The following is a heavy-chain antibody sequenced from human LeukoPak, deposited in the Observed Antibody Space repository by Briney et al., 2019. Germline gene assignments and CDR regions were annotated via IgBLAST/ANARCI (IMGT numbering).Heavy chain of an antibody. CDR3: ARGIGTDFDY. CDR2: IYYSGST. D-gene: IGHD1-7*01. V-gene: IGHV4-31*03. CDR1: GGSISSGGYY. Sequence: PSETLSLTCTVSGGSISSGGYYWSWIRQHPGKGLEWIGYIYYSGSTYYNPSLKSRVTIPVDTSKNQFSLKLSSVTAADTAVYYCARGIGTDFDYWGQGTLVTVSS. J-gene: IGHJ4*02.